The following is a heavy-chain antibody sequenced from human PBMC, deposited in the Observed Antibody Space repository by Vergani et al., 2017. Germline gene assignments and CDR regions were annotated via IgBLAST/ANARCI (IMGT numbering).Heavy chain of an antibody. CDR3: AREGFYDNIGGTYRPPTYYCMGV. V-gene: IGHV1-18*01. D-gene: IGHD3-16*02. CDR1: GYSFINYG. J-gene: IGHJ6*02. Sequence: QSQLVQSGDEVKKPGASVKVSCKTSGYSFINYGISWVRQAPGQGLEWLVWVSPYNGNTNSGQKNQGRVTMTTDTSTRTAYMQLSSLTFDDTAVYYSAREGFYDNIGGTYRPPTYYCMGVWGQGTQVTVAS. CDR2: VSPYNGNT.